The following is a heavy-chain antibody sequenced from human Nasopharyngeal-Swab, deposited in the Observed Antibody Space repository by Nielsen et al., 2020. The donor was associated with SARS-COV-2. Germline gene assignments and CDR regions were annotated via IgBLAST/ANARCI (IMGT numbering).Heavy chain of an antibody. CDR2: IYYSGST. V-gene: IGHV4-39*07. D-gene: IGHD6-13*01. Sequence: SETLSLTCTVSGGSISGSSYYWGCIRQPPGKGLEWIGSIYYSGSTYYNPALKSRVSISVDTSKNQFSLKLNSVTAADTAVYYCARTAGYYYMDVWGKGTTVTVSS. CDR1: GGSISGSSYY. CDR3: ARTAGYYYMDV. J-gene: IGHJ6*03.